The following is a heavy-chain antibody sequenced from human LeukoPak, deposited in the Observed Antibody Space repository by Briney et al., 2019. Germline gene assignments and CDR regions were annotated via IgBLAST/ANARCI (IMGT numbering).Heavy chain of an antibody. V-gene: IGHV3-23*01. Sequence: GGSLRLSCAASGFTFSSYAMTWVRQAPGKGLEWVSGISGSGTNTYYADSVKGRFTISRDSSKNTLYLQMNSLRAEDTAVYYCAIDLTSWGWGVDYRGQGTLVTVSS. CDR2: ISGSGTNT. CDR1: GFTFSSYA. D-gene: IGHD7-27*01. J-gene: IGHJ4*02. CDR3: AIDLTSWGWGVDY.